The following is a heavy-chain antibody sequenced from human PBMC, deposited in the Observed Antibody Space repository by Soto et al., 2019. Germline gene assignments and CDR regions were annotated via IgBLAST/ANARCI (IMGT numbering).Heavy chain of an antibody. CDR1: GFTFSHYG. CDR3: ARRYKDGRRDCVSTSCLFDP. V-gene: IGHV3-30*19. CDR2: IWYDGSNK. Sequence: GGSLRLSCAASGFTFSHYGMHWVRQTPGKGLEWVAIIWYDGSNKYYADSVKGRFTISRDNSKNTLYLEMNSLRAEDTAVYYCARRYKDGRRDCVSTSCLFDPWGQGTLVTVSS. D-gene: IGHD2-2*01. J-gene: IGHJ5*02.